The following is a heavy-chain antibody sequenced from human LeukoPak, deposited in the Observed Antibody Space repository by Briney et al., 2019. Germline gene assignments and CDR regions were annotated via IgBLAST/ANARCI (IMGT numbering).Heavy chain of an antibody. CDR1: GYTFTSYD. V-gene: IGHV1-69*13. Sequence: ASVKVSCKASGYTFTSYDISWVRQAPGQGLEWMGGIIPIFGTANYAQKFQGRVTITADESTSTAYMELSSLRSEDTAVYYCARVYDGYYYYYMDVWGKGTTVTVS. CDR2: IIPIFGTA. CDR3: ARVYDGYYYYYMDV. D-gene: IGHD3-16*01. J-gene: IGHJ6*03.